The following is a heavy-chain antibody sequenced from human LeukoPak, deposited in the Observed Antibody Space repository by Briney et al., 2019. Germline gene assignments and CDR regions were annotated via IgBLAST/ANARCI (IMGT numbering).Heavy chain of an antibody. CDR2: ISYDGSNK. D-gene: IGHD3-22*01. V-gene: IGHV3-30-3*01. J-gene: IGHJ4*02. CDR1: GFTFSSYA. CDR3: ARDGESSGYLTDFDY. Sequence: PGGSLRLSCAASGFTFSSYAMHRVRQAPGKGLEWVAVISYDGSNKYYADSVKGRFTISRDNSKNTLYLQMNSLRAEDTAVYYCARDGESSGYLTDFDYWGQGTLVTVSS.